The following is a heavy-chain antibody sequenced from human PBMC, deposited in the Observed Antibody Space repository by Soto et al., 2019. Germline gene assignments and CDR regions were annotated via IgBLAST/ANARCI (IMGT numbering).Heavy chain of an antibody. V-gene: IGHV4-4*02. D-gene: IGHD2-2*01. CDR3: ARDEHMVVVPTPLGAMDV. CDR2: IYHSGST. CDR1: GGSISSNKW. J-gene: IGHJ6*02. Sequence: QVQLQESGPGLVKPSETLSLTCAVYGGSISSNKWWSWVREPPGKGLEWIGEIYHSGSTNYNPSLKSRVTISLDKAKNQFSLKLTSVTSADSAVYYCARDEHMVVVPTPLGAMDVWGQGTTVTVSS.